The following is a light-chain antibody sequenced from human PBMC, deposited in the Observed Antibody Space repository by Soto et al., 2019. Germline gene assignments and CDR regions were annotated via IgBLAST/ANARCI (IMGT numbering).Light chain of an antibody. CDR1: QSLGTN. CDR2: GAS. V-gene: IGKV3-15*01. CDR3: QQYNKWPPWT. Sequence: EIVMTQSPDTLSVSPGERATLSCRASQSLGTNLAWYQQKPGQAPRLLMYGASTRATGIPARFSGSGSGTEFTLTISSLQSEDFAVYYCQQYNKWPPWTFGQGTKVDIK. J-gene: IGKJ1*01.